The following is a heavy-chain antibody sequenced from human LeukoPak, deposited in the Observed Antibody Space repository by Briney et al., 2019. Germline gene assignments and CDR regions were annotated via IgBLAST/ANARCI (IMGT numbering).Heavy chain of an antibody. Sequence: GGSLRPSCVASGFTFSSYSMNWVRQAPGKGPEWVSYISSSSTTIYYADSVKGRFTISGDNVQNSRYLQMNSLKAEDTAVYYCARDPDRGGGFDYWGQGTLVTASS. CDR2: ISSSSTTI. J-gene: IGHJ4*02. V-gene: IGHV3-48*01. D-gene: IGHD2-15*01. CDR3: ARDPDRGGGFDY. CDR1: GFTFSSYS.